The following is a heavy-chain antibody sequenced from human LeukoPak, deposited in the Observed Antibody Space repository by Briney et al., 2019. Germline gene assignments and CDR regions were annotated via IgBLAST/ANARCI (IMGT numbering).Heavy chain of an antibody. CDR2: IYTSGST. J-gene: IGHJ6*03. Sequence: SETLSLTCTVSGGSLSSYYWSWIRQPAGKGLEWIGRIYTSGSTNYNPSLKSRVTMSVDTSKNQFSLKLSSVTAADTAVYYCARESLYCSSTSCYGGDYYYYYMDVWGKGTTVTVSS. CDR3: ARESLYCSSTSCYGGDYYYYYMDV. D-gene: IGHD2-2*01. CDR1: GGSLSSYY. V-gene: IGHV4-4*07.